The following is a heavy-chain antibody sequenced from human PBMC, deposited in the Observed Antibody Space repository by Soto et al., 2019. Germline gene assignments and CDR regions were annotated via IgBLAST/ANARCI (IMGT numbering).Heavy chain of an antibody. D-gene: IGHD4-17*01. CDR3: ARDPYSSTTVNIMDY. CDR2: ISHKSSAI. V-gene: IGHV3-48*02. Sequence: EVQLVESGGGLVQPGGSLRLSCAASGFTFSNYAMNWVRQAPGKGLEWVSYISHKSSAIYHADSVKGRFTISRDNAKNSLYLQMNRLRDEDTAVYYCARDPYSSTTVNIMDYWGQGTLVTVSS. CDR1: GFTFSNYA. J-gene: IGHJ4*02.